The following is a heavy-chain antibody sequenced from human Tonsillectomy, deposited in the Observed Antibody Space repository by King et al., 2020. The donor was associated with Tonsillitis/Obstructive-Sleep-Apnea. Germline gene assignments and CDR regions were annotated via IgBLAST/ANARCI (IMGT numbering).Heavy chain of an antibody. CDR1: GGSFSAYY. J-gene: IGHJ6*02. CDR2: IIDSGGT. Sequence: VQLQQWGAGLLKPSETLSLTCAVYGGSFSAYYWSWIRQPPGKGLEWIGEIIDSGGTNYNPSLKSRVTISVDTSKNQFSLNLSSMTAADPAVYYCARGSYSYNAMDVWGQGTTVTVSS. V-gene: IGHV4-34*01. D-gene: IGHD5-18*01. CDR3: ARGSYSYNAMDV.